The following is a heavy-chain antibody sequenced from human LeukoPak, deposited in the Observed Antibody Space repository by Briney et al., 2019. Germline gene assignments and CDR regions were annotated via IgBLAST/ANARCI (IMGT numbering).Heavy chain of an antibody. CDR3: AGESTEYCSGGSCYLREYYFDY. D-gene: IGHD2-15*01. V-gene: IGHV1-69*05. CDR2: IIPIFGKA. Sequence: GASVKVSCKASGGTFSSYAISWVRQAPGQGLEWMGRIIPIFGKANYAQKFQGRVTITTDESTSTAYMELSSLRSEDTAVYYCAGESTEYCSGGSCYLREYYFDYWGQGTLVTVSS. J-gene: IGHJ4*02. CDR1: GGTFSSYA.